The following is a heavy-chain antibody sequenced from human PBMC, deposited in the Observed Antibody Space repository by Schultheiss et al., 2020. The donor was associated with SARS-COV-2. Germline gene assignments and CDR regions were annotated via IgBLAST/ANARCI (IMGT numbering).Heavy chain of an antibody. CDR3: GREGVAGCVNY. CDR1: GGTFSSYA. D-gene: IGHD2-8*02. J-gene: IGHJ4*02. Sequence: SVKVSCKASGGTFSSYAISWVRQAPGQGLEWMGRIIPILGIANYAQKFQGRVTITADKSTSTAYMELSSLRSEDTAVYYCGREGVAGCVNYWGQGTLVTVSS. V-gene: IGHV1-69*04. CDR2: IIPILGIA.